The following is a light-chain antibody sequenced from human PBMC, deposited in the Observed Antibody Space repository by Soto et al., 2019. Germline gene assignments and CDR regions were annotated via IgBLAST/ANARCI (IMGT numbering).Light chain of an antibody. V-gene: IGLV2-11*01. CDR1: SSDVGGYNY. Sequence: QSVLTQPRSVSWSPGQSVTISCTGTSSDVGGYNYVSWYQQYPGTAPKLMIYDVSMRPSGVPDRFSGSKSGNTASLTISGLQAEDEADYYCCSYAGSYTFYVFGTGTKVTVL. CDR2: DVS. CDR3: CSYAGSYTFYV. J-gene: IGLJ1*01.